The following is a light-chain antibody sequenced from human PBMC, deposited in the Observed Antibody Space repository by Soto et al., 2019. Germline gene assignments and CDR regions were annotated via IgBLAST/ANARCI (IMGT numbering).Light chain of an antibody. CDR1: QTVNHK. CDR3: QQYEEWPRT. Sequence: IVMTQSPATVSVSPGERATLSCRASQTVNHKVAWYQQRPGQPPRLLIYGASNRASGIPARFRGSGTGTQFTLTIRSLQSEDLAVYSGQQYEEWPRTFGQGTKVEI. V-gene: IGKV3-15*01. CDR2: GAS. J-gene: IGKJ2*01.